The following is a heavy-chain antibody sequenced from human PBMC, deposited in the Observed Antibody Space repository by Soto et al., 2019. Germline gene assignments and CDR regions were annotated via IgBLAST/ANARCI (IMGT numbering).Heavy chain of an antibody. J-gene: IGHJ3*02. CDR3: ATIGFYAFWSCSDWDAFDI. D-gene: IGHD3-3*01. V-gene: IGHV1-18*01. CDR1: GYTFTNYG. CDR2: ISGYNGNT. Sequence: QVQLVQSGAEVKKPGASVKVSCKASGYTFTNYGITWVRQAPGQGLEWMGWISGYNGNTNYAQKLQGRVTMTKDTSTSTAYMELRSLRSDDTAVYYCATIGFYAFWSCSDWDAFDIWGQGTMVTVSS.